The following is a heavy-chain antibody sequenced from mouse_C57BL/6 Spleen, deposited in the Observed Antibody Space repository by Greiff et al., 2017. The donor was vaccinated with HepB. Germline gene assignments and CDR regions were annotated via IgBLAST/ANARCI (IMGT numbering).Heavy chain of an antibody. CDR3: ARSPVVYDGYYWYFDV. CDR1: GFTFTDYY. V-gene: IGHV7-3*01. Sequence: EVHLVESGGGLVQPGGSLSLSCAASGFTFTDYYMSWVRQPPGKALEWLGFIRNKANGYTTEYSAYVKGRFTISRDNSKSILYLQMNALISEDSATYYCARSPVVYDGYYWYFDVWGTGTTVTVSS. CDR2: IRNKANGYTT. J-gene: IGHJ1*03. D-gene: IGHD2-3*01.